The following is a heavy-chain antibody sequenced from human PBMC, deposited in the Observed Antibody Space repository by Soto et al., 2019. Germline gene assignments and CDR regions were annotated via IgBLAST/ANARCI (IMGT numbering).Heavy chain of an antibody. J-gene: IGHJ6*02. CDR3: AKDSVFGVVSYGMDV. CDR2: ISYDGSNK. CDR1: GFTFSSYG. D-gene: IGHD3-3*01. Sequence: GGSLRLSCAASGFTFSSYGMHWVRQAPGKGLEWVAVISYDGSNKYYADSVKGRFTISRDNSKNTLYLQMNSLRAEDTAVYYCAKDSVFGVVSYGMDVWGQGTTVTVSS. V-gene: IGHV3-30*18.